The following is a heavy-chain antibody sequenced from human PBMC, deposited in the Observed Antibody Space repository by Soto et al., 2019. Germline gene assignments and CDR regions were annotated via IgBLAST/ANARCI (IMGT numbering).Heavy chain of an antibody. D-gene: IGHD7-27*01. Sequence: SETLSLTCAVYGGSFSGYYWSWIRQPPGKGMEWIGEINHSGSTNYNPSLKSRVTISVDTSKHKFSLKLRSVTAADTAVYYGARALTGDAFDIGGQGTMVTVSS. V-gene: IGHV4-34*01. CDR1: GGSFSGYY. J-gene: IGHJ3*02. CDR2: INHSGST. CDR3: ARALTGDAFDI.